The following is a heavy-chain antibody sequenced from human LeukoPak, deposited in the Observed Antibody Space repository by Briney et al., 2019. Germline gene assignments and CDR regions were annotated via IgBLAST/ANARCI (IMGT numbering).Heavy chain of an antibody. J-gene: IGHJ4*02. CDR1: GFTFSTYA. CDR3: AKRVGTWSSPFDY. CDR2: ISGSGGST. Sequence: GGSLRLSCAASGFTFSTYAMSWVRQAPGKGLEWVSSISGSGGSTYYAESVEGRFTVSRDNSKNMLSLLLSSLRAEDTAVYYCAKRVGTWSSPFDYWGQGTLVTVSS. D-gene: IGHD1-26*01. V-gene: IGHV3-23*01.